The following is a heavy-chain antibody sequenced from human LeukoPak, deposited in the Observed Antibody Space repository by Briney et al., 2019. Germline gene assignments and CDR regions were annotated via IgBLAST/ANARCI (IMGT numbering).Heavy chain of an antibody. CDR1: GFTFSSYA. J-gene: IGHJ4*02. CDR3: AIYSGWSY. CDR2: ISYDGSNK. V-gene: IGHV3-30*04. Sequence: PXRSLRLSCAASGFTFSSYAMHWVRQAPGKGLEWVAVISYDGSNKYYADSVKGRFTISRDNSKNTLYLQMNSLRAEDTAVYYCAIYSGWSYWGQGTLVTVSS. D-gene: IGHD5-12*01.